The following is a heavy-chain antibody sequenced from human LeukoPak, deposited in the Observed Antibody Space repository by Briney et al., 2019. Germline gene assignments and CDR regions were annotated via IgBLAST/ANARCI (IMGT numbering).Heavy chain of an antibody. V-gene: IGHV3-53*01. D-gene: IGHD3-22*01. J-gene: IGHJ4*02. CDR2: IYSSGGT. CDR1: GFAVSSNY. CDR3: ARDSISSGSMDL. Sequence: GGSPRLSCAASGFAVSSNYMSWVRQAPGKGLEWVSVIYSSGGTYYADSVRGRFTISRDNSKNTLYLQMNSLRVEDMALYYCARDSISSGSMDLWGQGTLVTVS.